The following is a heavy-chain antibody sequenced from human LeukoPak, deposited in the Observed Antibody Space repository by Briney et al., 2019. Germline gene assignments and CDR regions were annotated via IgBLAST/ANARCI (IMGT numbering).Heavy chain of an antibody. CDR1: GYTLTELS. CDR2: FDPEDGET. V-gene: IGHV1-24*01. CDR3: ATVEKDSGHNDY. D-gene: IGHD5-12*01. J-gene: IGHJ4*02. Sequence: ASVKVSCKVSGYTLTELSFHWLRQAPGKGLGGMGGFDPEDGETIYAQKFQGRVTMTEDTSTDTAYMELSSLRSEDTAVYYCATVEKDSGHNDYWGQGTLVTVSS.